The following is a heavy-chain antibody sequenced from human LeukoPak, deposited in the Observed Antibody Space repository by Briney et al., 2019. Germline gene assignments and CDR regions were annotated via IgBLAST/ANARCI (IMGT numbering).Heavy chain of an antibody. CDR3: TPLSVDTAMVSDY. CDR1: GFAFSGSA. Sequence: PGGSLRLSCAASGFAFSGSAMHWVRQASGKGLEWVGRIRSKANSYATAYAASVKGRFTISRDDSKNTAYLQMNSLKTEDTAVYYCTPLSVDTAMVSDYWGQGTLVTVSS. J-gene: IGHJ4*02. D-gene: IGHD5-18*01. V-gene: IGHV3-73*01. CDR2: IRSKANSYAT.